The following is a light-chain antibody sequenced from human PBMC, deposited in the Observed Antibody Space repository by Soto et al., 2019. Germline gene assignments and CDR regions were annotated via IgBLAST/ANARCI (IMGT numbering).Light chain of an antibody. V-gene: IGLV1-44*01. CDR1: SSNIGVNS. CDR2: NSN. CDR3: SAWDDSLNVSM. Sequence: QYVLTQPPSASGTPGQRVTISCSGSSSNIGVNSVNWYQHLPGTAPKLLIYNSNLRPSGVPDRFSGSKSGTSASLAIRGLQSEDEADYYCSAWDDSLNVSMFGGGTKLTVL. J-gene: IGLJ3*02.